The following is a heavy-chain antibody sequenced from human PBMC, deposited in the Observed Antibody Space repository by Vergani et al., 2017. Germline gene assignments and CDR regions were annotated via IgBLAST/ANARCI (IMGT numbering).Heavy chain of an antibody. J-gene: IGHJ4*02. Sequence: QVQLVESGGGVVQPGGSLRLSCAASGFTFSSYGMHWVRQAPGKGLEWVAFIRYDGSNKYYADSVKGRFTISRDNSKNTLYLQMNSLRAEDTAVYYCARDRREYSYGPAFDYWGQGTLVTVSS. CDR3: ARDRREYSYGPAFDY. CDR2: IRYDGSNK. CDR1: GFTFSSYG. V-gene: IGHV3-30*02. D-gene: IGHD5-18*01.